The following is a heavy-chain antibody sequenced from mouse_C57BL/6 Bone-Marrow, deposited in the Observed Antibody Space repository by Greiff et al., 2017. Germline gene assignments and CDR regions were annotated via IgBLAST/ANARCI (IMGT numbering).Heavy chain of an antibody. CDR1: GYTFTSYW. CDR2: IDPSDSYT. V-gene: IGHV1-69*01. D-gene: IGHD1-1*01. J-gene: IGHJ2*01. Sequence: QVQLQQPGAELVMPGASVKLSCKASGYTFTSYWMHWVKQRPGQGLEWIGEIDPSDSYTNSNQKFKGKSTLTVDKSSSTAYMQLSSLTSEDSAVYYWAREGIYYGSSSFDYWGQGTTLTVSS. CDR3: AREGIYYGSSSFDY.